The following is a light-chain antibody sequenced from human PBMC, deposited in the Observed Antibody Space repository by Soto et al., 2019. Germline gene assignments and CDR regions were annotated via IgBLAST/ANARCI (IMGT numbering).Light chain of an antibody. V-gene: IGKV3-15*01. J-gene: IGKJ2*01. CDR1: QSVGSN. CDR2: GAS. CDR3: QGYTNWPYT. Sequence: EIVMTQSPATLSVSPGERASLSCRASQSVGSNLAWYQQTAGQAPRLLIYGASTRATGIPARFSGSGSGTECTVGGRSRQCGDFAGYSCQGYTNWPYTFGQGTKLEIK.